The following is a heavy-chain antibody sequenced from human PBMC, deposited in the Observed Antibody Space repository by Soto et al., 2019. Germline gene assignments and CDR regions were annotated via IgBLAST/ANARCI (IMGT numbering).Heavy chain of an antibody. V-gene: IGHV1-18*01. Sequence: VASVKGSCKASGYTFSNFGLSWVRQAPGQGLEWMGWISGYNGNTNSAEKFQGRVTMTTDTSTSTAYMEVRSLTSDDTAVYNCARDKGYGFGWSSSSGMDVWGQGTTVTVSS. CDR3: ARDKGYGFGWSSSSGMDV. CDR1: GYTFSNFG. D-gene: IGHD5-18*01. J-gene: IGHJ6*02. CDR2: ISGYNGNT.